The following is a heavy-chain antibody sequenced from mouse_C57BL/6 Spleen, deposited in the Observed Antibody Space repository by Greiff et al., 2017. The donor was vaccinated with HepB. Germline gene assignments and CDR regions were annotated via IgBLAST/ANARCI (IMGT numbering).Heavy chain of an antibody. CDR1: GFTFSSYA. CDR2: ISDGGSYT. CDR3: ARDGVAYYFDY. J-gene: IGHJ2*01. Sequence: EVQLQESGGGLVKPGGSLKLSCAASGFTFSSYAMSWVRQTPEKRLEWVATISDGGSYTYYPDNVKGRFTISRDNAKNNLYLQMSHLKSEDTAMYYCARDGVAYYFDYWGQGTTLTVSS. V-gene: IGHV5-4*01. D-gene: IGHD1-1*02.